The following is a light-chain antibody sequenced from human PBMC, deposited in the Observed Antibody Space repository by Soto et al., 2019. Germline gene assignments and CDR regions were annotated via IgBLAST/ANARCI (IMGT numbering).Light chain of an antibody. CDR1: SSDVGGYNY. CDR2: EVY. V-gene: IGLV2-8*01. Sequence: QSALTQPASVSGSPGQSVTISCTGTSSDVGGYNYASWYQHHPGKAPKLIIYEVYKRPSGVPDRFSGSKSGNTAALTVSGLQAEDEADYYCSSYVGTNSYVFGTGTKVTVL. J-gene: IGLJ1*01. CDR3: SSYVGTNSYV.